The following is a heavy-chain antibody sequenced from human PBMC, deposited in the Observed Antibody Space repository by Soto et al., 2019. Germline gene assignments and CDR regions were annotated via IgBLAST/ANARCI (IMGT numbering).Heavy chain of an antibody. CDR3: GRDQSGIGYYVDWFDP. Sequence: ASVKVSCKASGYTFNSHAIHWVRQAHGQRPEWLGWINAGNGNTYYSEKFEGRVTFTRDTVATTVNMELTSLTSEDTAVYYCGRDQSGIGYYVDWFDPWGQGTLVTVSS. D-gene: IGHD3-10*02. V-gene: IGHV1-3*01. CDR1: GYTFNSHA. J-gene: IGHJ5*02. CDR2: INAGNGNT.